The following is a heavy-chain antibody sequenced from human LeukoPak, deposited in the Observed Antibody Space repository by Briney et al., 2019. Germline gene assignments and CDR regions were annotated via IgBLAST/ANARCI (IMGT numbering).Heavy chain of an antibody. CDR3: ARGRIAKIVVVHSFHYGMDV. CDR2: LIDYIGNT. D-gene: IGHD3-22*01. Sequence: SETLSLTCDVFGGSFTDYFWTWIRQSPGKGLEWTGELIDYIGNTNYNPSLNSRVSISLEKSKNQFSLELRSVTAADTAVYYCARGRIAKIVVVHSFHYGMDVWGRGTTVTVSS. V-gene: IGHV4-34*01. J-gene: IGHJ6*02. CDR1: GGSFTDYF.